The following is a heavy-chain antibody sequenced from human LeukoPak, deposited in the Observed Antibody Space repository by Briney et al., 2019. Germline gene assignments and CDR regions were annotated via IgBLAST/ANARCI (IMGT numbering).Heavy chain of an antibody. J-gene: IGHJ4*02. D-gene: IGHD3-3*01. V-gene: IGHV3-15*07. CDR2: IKSKTDGGTT. CDR1: GFTFSNAW. CDR3: TTVSFYDFWSGYYRAVDY. Sequence: GGSLRLSCAASGFTFSNAWMNWVRQAPGKGLEWVGRIKSKTDGGTTDYAAPVKGRFTISRDDSKNTLYLQMNSLKTEDTAVYYCTTVSFYDFWSGYYRAVDYWGQGTLVTVSS.